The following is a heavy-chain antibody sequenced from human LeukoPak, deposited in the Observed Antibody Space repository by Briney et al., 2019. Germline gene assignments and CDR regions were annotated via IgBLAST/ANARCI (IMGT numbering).Heavy chain of an antibody. CDR1: GYRFTNYW. Sequence: GESLKTSCKGFGYRFTNYWIGWVRQMPGKGLEWMGIIYPGDSDTRYSPSFQGQVTISADKSITTAYLQWGSLKASDTAMYYCARDYYDSSWSDAFDIWGQGTMVTVYS. D-gene: IGHD3-22*01. J-gene: IGHJ3*02. CDR2: IYPGDSDT. CDR3: ARDYYDSSWSDAFDI. V-gene: IGHV5-51*01.